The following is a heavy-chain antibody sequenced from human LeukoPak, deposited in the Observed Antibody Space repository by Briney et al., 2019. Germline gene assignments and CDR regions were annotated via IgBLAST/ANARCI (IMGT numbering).Heavy chain of an antibody. V-gene: IGHV3-21*01. CDR3: ARDPAPLRYFDWLPYYFDY. CDR2: ISSSSSYI. J-gene: IGHJ4*02. D-gene: IGHD3-9*01. Sequence: GGSLRLSCAASGFTFSSYSMNWVRQAPGKGLEWVSSISSSSSYIYYADSVKGRFTISRDNAKNSLYLQMNSLRAEDTAVYYCARDPAPLRYFDWLPYYFDYWGQGTLVTVSS. CDR1: GFTFSSYS.